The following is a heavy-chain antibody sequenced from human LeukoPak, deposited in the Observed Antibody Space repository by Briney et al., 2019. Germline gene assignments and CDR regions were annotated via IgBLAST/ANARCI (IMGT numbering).Heavy chain of an antibody. V-gene: IGHV3-48*02. CDR1: GLTFSSYS. CDR3: AREWIQLFDY. D-gene: IGHD5-18*01. Sequence: GGSLRLSCAASGLTFSSYSMNWVRQAPGKGLEWVSYISSGSSTKYYADSVKGRFTISRDNAKNSLHLQMNSLRDEDTAVYYCAREWIQLFDYWGQGTLVTVSS. CDR2: ISSGSSTK. J-gene: IGHJ4*02.